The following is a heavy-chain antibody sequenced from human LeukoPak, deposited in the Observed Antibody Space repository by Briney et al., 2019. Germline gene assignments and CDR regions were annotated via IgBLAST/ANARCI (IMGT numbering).Heavy chain of an antibody. D-gene: IGHD3-10*01. CDR2: ISSTSRYI. CDR1: DFTFSSYN. V-gene: IGHV3-21*01. Sequence: GGSLRLSCAASDFTFSSYNMNWVRQAPGKGLEWVSSISSTSRYIYYADSVKGRFTVSRDNAKNSLYLQMNSLRAEDTAVYYCARDGGATMVRGVATYDSWGQGTLVTVSS. J-gene: IGHJ4*02. CDR3: ARDGGATMVRGVATYDS.